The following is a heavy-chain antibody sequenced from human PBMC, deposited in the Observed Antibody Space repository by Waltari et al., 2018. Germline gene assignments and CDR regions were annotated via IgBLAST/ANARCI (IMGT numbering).Heavy chain of an antibody. Sequence: QVQLVQSGAEVKKSGSSVKVSCMASGGTFSSYSIRWGRQAPGQGLERMGGSIPIFGTANYAQKLQGRVTIRADESANTVYMQLSSLRFEDTAVYYCARNLRGRDGYNSYAFDLWGHGTLVSVSS. D-gene: IGHD5-12*01. CDR1: GGTFSSYS. V-gene: IGHV1-69*19. J-gene: IGHJ3*01. CDR3: ARNLRGRDGYNSYAFDL. CDR2: SIPIFGTA.